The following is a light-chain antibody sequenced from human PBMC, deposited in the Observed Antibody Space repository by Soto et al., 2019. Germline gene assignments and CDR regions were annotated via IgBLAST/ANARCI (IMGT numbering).Light chain of an antibody. CDR3: SSYTSSRSYV. Sequence: QSALTQPASVSGSPGQSITISWTGTSSDIGGYNYVSWYQQHPGKAPKLMIYDVSNRPSGVSNRFSGSKSGNTASLTISGLQAEDEADYYCSSYTSSRSYVFGTGTKLTVL. V-gene: IGLV2-14*01. CDR2: DVS. J-gene: IGLJ1*01. CDR1: SSDIGGYNY.